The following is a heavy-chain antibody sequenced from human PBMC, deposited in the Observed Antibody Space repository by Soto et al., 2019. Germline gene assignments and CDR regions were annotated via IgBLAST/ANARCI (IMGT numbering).Heavy chain of an antibody. CDR1: GGSISSSSYC. D-gene: IGHD3-3*01. Sequence: NPSETLSLTCTVSGGSISSSSYCWGWIRQPPGKGLEWIGSIYYSGSTYYNPSLKSRVTISVDTSKNKFSLKLSSVTAADTAVYYCARQDGITIFGVADKYYFDYWGQGTLVTVSS. CDR2: IYYSGST. V-gene: IGHV4-39*01. J-gene: IGHJ4*02. CDR3: ARQDGITIFGVADKYYFDY.